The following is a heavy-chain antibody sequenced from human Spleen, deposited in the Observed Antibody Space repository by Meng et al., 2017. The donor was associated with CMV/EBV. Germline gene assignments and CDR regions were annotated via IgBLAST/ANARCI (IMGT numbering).Heavy chain of an antibody. Sequence: GGSLRLSCTVSGFTFSTYTMNWVRQAPGKGLEWVSSITSSSNYIYYADSVKGRFTISRDNAKKSLYLQMNSLRAEDTAVYYCARDGPGRLFHVWGQGTTVTVSS. V-gene: IGHV3-21*01. CDR2: ITSSSNYI. J-gene: IGHJ6*02. CDR3: ARDGPGRLFHV. CDR1: GFTFSTYT. D-gene: IGHD3-10*01.